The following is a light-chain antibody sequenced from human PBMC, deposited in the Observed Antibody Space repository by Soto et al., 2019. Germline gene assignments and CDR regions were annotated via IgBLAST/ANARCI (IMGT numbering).Light chain of an antibody. CDR3: LQYDTYWT. CDR1: QNINIW. V-gene: IGKV1-5*03. J-gene: IGKJ1*01. CDR2: KAS. Sequence: DIQMTQSPSTLSASVGDRVTITCRASQNINIWLAWYQQKPRKAPNLLIYKASSLESGVPSRFSGNKSGREFTLTISSLQPEDFATYYCLQYDTYWTFGQGTKVEIK.